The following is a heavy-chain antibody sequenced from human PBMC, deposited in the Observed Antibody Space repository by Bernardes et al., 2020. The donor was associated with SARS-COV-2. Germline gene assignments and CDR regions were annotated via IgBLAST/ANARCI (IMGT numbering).Heavy chain of an antibody. CDR3: ARARYLDILTGYYKGDYYYYGMDV. CDR1: GGSISSYY. D-gene: IGHD3-9*01. CDR2: IYTSGST. V-gene: IGHV4-4*07. Sequence: EPLSLTCTVSGGSISSYYWSWIRQPAGKGLEWIGRIYTSGSTNYNPSLKSRVTMSVDTSKNQFSLKLSSVTAADTAVYYCARARYLDILTGYYKGDYYYYGMDVWGQGTTVTVSS. J-gene: IGHJ6*02.